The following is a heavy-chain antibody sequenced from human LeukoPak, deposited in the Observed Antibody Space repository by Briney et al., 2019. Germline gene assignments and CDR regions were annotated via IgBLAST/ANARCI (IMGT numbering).Heavy chain of an antibody. D-gene: IGHD3-22*01. Sequence: GGSLRLSCAASGFTFSSHWMSWVRQAPGKGLEWVGNIKPDGSEKYYVDSLKGRFIISGDNAKNSLYLQMNSLRAEDVAVYYCAKYFYDGSGTHYFDYWGQGTPVTVSS. CDR3: AKYFYDGSGTHYFDY. V-gene: IGHV3-7*01. CDR1: GFTFSSHW. J-gene: IGHJ4*02. CDR2: IKPDGSEK.